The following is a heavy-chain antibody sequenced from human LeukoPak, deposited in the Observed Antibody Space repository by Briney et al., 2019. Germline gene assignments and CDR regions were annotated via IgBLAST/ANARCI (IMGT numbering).Heavy chain of an antibody. V-gene: IGHV3-9*03. J-gene: IGHJ4*02. Sequence: GGSLRLSCAASGFTFDDYAMHWVRQAPGKGLEWVTGISWNSGSIGYADSVKGRFTISRDNAKNSLYLQMNSLRAEDMALYYCAKGYYGSGSPQPFDYWGQGTLVTVSS. D-gene: IGHD3-10*01. CDR2: ISWNSGSI. CDR3: AKGYYGSGSPQPFDY. CDR1: GFTFDDYA.